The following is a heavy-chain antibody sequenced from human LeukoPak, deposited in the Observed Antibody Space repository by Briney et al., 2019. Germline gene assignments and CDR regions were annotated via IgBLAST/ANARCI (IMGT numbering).Heavy chain of an antibody. CDR3: GTDKAQLRDAFDI. D-gene: IGHD1-7*01. Sequence: PGGSLRLSCAASGFTVRTNYMYWVRQAPGKGLEWDSVIYSGGTTYYADSSKGRSTISRQNSKNTLFLQMNKLKPEDTAVYYCGTDKAQLRDAFDIWDQGTMVTVYS. CDR1: GFTVRTNY. J-gene: IGHJ3*02. CDR2: IYSGGTT. V-gene: IGHV3-53*04.